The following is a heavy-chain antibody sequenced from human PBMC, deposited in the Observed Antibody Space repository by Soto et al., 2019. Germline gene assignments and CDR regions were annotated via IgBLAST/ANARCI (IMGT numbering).Heavy chain of an antibody. Sequence: ESLKISCKGSRYSFTSYWIGWVRQMPGKGLEWMGIIYPGDSDTRYNPSFQGQVTISADKSISTAYLQWSSLKASDTAMYYCARVRQLVGYFYYYMDVWGKGTTVTVSS. D-gene: IGHD6-6*01. CDR3: ARVRQLVGYFYYYMDV. V-gene: IGHV5-51*01. CDR2: IYPGDSDT. J-gene: IGHJ6*03. CDR1: RYSFTSYW.